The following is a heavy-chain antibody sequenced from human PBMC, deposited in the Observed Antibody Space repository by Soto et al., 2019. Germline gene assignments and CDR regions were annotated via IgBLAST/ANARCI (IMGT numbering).Heavy chain of an antibody. Sequence: QITLKESGPTVVKPTQTLTLTCTFSGFSLTTSGVNVGWIRQPPGKTLEWLALIYWDDDKRFSPSLRSRLTFTKYTSKNQVVLTMTDMDPADTSTYYCVHRAYWGQGTLVTVSS. J-gene: IGHJ4*02. CDR3: VHRAY. CDR1: GFSLTTSGVN. CDR2: IYWDDDK. V-gene: IGHV2-5*02.